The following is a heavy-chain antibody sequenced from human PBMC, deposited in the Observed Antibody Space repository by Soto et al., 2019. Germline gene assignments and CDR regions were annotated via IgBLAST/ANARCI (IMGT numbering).Heavy chain of an antibody. CDR3: ARAGGLGAVAVDY. V-gene: IGHV4-30-2*01. Sequence: QLQLQESGSGLVKPSQTLSLTCAVSGGSISSGGYSWSWIRQPPGKGLEWIGYIYHSGSTYYNPCHKSRVTVSVDRSKNQFSLKLSSVTAADTAVYYCARAGGLGAVAVDYWGQGTLVTVSS. D-gene: IGHD6-19*01. J-gene: IGHJ4*02. CDR2: IYHSGST. CDR1: GGSISSGGYS.